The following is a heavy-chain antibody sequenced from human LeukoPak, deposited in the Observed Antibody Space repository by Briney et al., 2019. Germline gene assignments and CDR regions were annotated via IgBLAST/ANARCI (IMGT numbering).Heavy chain of an antibody. Sequence: SETLSLTCAVSGYSISSGYYWGWIRQPPGKGLEWIGSIYHSGSTYYNPSLKSRVTISVDTSKNQFSLKLGSVTAADTAVYYCARDRGLFYDILTGYLNWFDPWGQGTLVTVSS. CDR2: IYHSGST. V-gene: IGHV4-38-2*02. CDR1: GYSISSGYY. CDR3: ARDRGLFYDILTGYLNWFDP. D-gene: IGHD3-9*01. J-gene: IGHJ5*02.